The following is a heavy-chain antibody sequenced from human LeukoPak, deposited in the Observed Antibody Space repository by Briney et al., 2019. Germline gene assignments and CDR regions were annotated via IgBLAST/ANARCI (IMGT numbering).Heavy chain of an antibody. D-gene: IGHD3-10*01. J-gene: IGHJ6*02. CDR1: GGTFSSYA. Sequence: GASVKVSCKASGGTFSSYAISWVRQAPGQGLEWMGRIIPILGIANYAQKFQGRVTITADKSTSTAYMELSSLRSEDTAVYYCAKRDYYGSGSYARELDYYGMDVWGQGTTVTVSS. CDR2: IIPILGIA. CDR3: AKRDYYGSGSYARELDYYGMDV. V-gene: IGHV1-69*04.